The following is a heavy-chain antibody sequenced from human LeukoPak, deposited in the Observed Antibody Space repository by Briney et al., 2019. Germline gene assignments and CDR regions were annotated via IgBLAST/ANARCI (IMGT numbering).Heavy chain of an antibody. V-gene: IGHV3-7*01. J-gene: IGHJ6*03. CDR3: ARDSFGAKDYYYYMDV. CDR2: IKQDGSEK. D-gene: IGHD3-16*01. Sequence: GGSLRLSCAASGFTFSSYWMSWVRQAPGKGLEWVANIKQDGSEKYYVDSVKGRFTISRDNAKNSLYLQMNSLRAEDTAVYYCARDSFGAKDYYYYMDVWGKGTTATVSS. CDR1: GFTFSSYW.